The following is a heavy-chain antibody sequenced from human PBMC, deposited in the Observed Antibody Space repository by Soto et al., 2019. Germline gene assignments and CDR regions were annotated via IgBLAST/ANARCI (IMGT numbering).Heavy chain of an antibody. CDR3: ARGRFRRTWFDP. V-gene: IGHV1-8*01. J-gene: IGHJ5*02. CDR2: MNPDSGNT. CDR1: GYTFTNYD. Sequence: QVQLVQSGAEVKKPGASVKVSCKASGYTFTNYDIHWVRQATGQGLEWMGWMNPDSGNTGQSKQFQGRVTMTRDTSISTAYMEMSSLRSAGTAVYYCARGRFRRTWFDPWGQGTLVTVSS. D-gene: IGHD3-16*01.